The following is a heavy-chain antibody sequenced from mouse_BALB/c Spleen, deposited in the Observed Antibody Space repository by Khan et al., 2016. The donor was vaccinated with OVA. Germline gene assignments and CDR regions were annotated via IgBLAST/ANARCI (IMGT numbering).Heavy chain of an antibody. CDR1: GYSITSGYA. J-gene: IGHJ2*01. CDR3: ARGNYYGYYFDY. D-gene: IGHD1-1*01. V-gene: IGHV3-2*02. Sequence: EVKLLESGPGLVKPSQSLSLTCTVTGYSITSGYAWNWIRQFPGKKLEWMGYISYSGGTSYNPSLKSRISITRDTSKNQFFLQLNSVTTEDTATYYCARGNYYGYYFDYGGQGTTLTVSS. CDR2: ISYSGGT.